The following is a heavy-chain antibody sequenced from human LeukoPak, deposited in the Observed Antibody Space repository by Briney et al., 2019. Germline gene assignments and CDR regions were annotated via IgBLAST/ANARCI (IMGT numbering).Heavy chain of an antibody. V-gene: IGHV3-43D*03. J-gene: IGHJ6*03. Sequence: SGGSLRLSCAASGFTFDDYAMHWVRQAPGKGLEWVSLISWDGGSTYYADSVKGRFTISRDNSKNSLYLQMNSLRAEDTALYYCAKEYGSGTYYYYMDVWGKGTTVTVSS. D-gene: IGHD3-10*01. CDR2: ISWDGGST. CDR1: GFTFDDYA. CDR3: AKEYGSGTYYYYMDV.